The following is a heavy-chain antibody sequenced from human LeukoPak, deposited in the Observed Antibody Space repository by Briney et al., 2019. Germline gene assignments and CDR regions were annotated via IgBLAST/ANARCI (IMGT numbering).Heavy chain of an antibody. CDR1: GYTFTGYY. J-gene: IGHJ4*02. V-gene: IGHV1-2*06. CDR3: VFEVLSSGWVS. D-gene: IGHD6-19*01. CDR2: INPNSGGT. Sequence: ASVKVSCKASGYTFTGYYMHWVRQAPGQGLEWMGRINPNSGGTIYAQKFQGRVTMTRDTSISTAYMEVSRLGSDDAAVYYCVFEVLSSGWVSWGQGTLVTVS.